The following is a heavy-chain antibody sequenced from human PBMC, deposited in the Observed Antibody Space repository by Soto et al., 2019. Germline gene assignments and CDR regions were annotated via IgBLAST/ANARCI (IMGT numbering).Heavy chain of an antibody. D-gene: IGHD3-10*01. Sequence: PSETLSLTCSVSGDSIGRYYWSWIRQPPGKGLEWLGYVYYTGSTNYNPSLKSRVAISVDTSKSQFSLKLSSVTAADTAVYYCAREGVITYDSGCYYNAYYFDYWGQGALVTVSS. CDR3: AREGVITYDSGCYYNAYYFDY. CDR1: GDSIGRYY. V-gene: IGHV4-59*01. J-gene: IGHJ4*02. CDR2: VYYTGST.